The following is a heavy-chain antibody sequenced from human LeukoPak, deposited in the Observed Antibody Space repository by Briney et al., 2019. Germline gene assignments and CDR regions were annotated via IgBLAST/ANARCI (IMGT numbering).Heavy chain of an antibody. J-gene: IGHJ5*02. D-gene: IGHD3-10*01. Sequence: SETLSLTCTVSGDSISSGDYYWSWIRQPAGKGLEWIGRIYTSGSTNYNPSLKSRVTMSVDTSKNQFSLKLSSVTAADTAVYYCARGSQSPGVLWFGESYNWFDPWGQGTLVTVSS. V-gene: IGHV4-61*02. CDR2: IYTSGST. CDR1: GDSISSGDYY. CDR3: ARGSQSPGVLWFGESYNWFDP.